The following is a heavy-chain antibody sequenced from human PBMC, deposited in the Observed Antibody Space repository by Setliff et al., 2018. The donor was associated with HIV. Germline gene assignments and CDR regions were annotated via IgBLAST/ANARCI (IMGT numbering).Heavy chain of an antibody. CDR2: IYTSGNSRYT. CDR1: GASVTNVLYY. D-gene: IGHD6-6*01. Sequence: SETLSLTCTVSGASVTNVLYYWSWLRQPAGKGLEWIGHIYTSGNSRYTNYNSSLESRVAISLDTSSNQFSLKLTSVTAADTAVYYCAREDSSYHYFDYWGQGMLVTVSS. J-gene: IGHJ4*02. CDR3: AREDSSYHYFDY. V-gene: IGHV4-61*09.